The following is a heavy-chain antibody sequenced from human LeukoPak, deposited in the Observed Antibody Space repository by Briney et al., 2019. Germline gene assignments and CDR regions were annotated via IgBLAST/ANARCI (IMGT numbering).Heavy chain of an antibody. CDR1: GFTFSSYS. Sequence: GGSLRLSCAASGFTFSSYSMNWVRQAPGKGLERVSSISSSSSYIYYTDSVKGRFTISRDNAKKSLFLQMNSLRAEDTAVYFCARETYYYDSSTYFRATDYWGQGTLVTVSS. V-gene: IGHV3-21*01. J-gene: IGHJ4*02. CDR3: ARETYYYDSSTYFRATDY. CDR2: ISSSSSYI. D-gene: IGHD3-22*01.